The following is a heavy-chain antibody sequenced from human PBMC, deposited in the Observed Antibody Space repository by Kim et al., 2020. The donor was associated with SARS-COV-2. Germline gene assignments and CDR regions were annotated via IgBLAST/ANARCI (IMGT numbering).Heavy chain of an antibody. CDR3: ARAYSSGWAYFDY. Sequence: AGSGKGRFTNSRDKAKNSLYLQMNSRRAEDTAVYYCARAYSSGWAYFDYWGQGTLVTVSS. J-gene: IGHJ4*02. D-gene: IGHD6-19*01. V-gene: IGHV3-21*04.